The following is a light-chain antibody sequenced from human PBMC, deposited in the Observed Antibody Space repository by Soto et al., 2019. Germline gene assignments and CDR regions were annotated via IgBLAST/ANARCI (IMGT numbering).Light chain of an antibody. CDR3: QQYGSSPQT. CDR2: GAS. V-gene: IGKV3-20*01. CDR1: QSVSSSY. Sequence: EIVLTQSPGTLSLSPGERATLSCRSSQSVSSSYLAWYQQQPGQAPRLLIYGASSRATGIPDRFSASGSGTDFTLTISRLEPEGFAVYYCQQYGSSPQTFGQGTKVDIK. J-gene: IGKJ1*01.